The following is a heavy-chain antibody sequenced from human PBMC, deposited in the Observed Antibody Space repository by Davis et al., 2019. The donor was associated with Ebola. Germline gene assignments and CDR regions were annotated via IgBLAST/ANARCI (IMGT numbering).Heavy chain of an antibody. Sequence: PGGSLRLSCAASGFTFSSYSMNWVRQAPGKGLEWVSSISSSSSYIYYADSVKGRFTISRDNAKNSLYLQMNSLRAEDTAVYYCARELLWFGESTTYYFDYWGQGTLVTVSS. CDR1: GFTFSSYS. V-gene: IGHV3-21*01. CDR3: ARELLWFGESTTYYFDY. J-gene: IGHJ4*02. D-gene: IGHD3-10*01. CDR2: ISSSSSYI.